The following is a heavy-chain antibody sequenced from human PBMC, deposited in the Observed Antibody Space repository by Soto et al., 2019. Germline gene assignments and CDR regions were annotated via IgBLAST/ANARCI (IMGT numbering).Heavy chain of an antibody. J-gene: IGHJ4*02. D-gene: IGHD2-2*02. V-gene: IGHV1-18*01. Sequence: QVQLVQSGAEVKKPGASVKVSCKASGYTFTSYGISWVRQAPGQGLEWMGWISAYNGNTNYAQKLQGRVTMTTDTPTSTAYMGLRSLRSDDTAVYYCARDLIVVVPAAIWGGLGVDYWGQGTLVTVSS. CDR2: ISAYNGNT. CDR1: GYTFTSYG. CDR3: ARDLIVVVPAAIWGGLGVDY.